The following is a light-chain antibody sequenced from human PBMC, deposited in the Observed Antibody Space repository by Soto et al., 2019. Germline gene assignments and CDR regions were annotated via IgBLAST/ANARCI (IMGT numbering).Light chain of an antibody. V-gene: IGLV2-23*02. CDR2: EVN. CDR3: CSSGGSPTYV. CDR1: SSNVGSYKL. J-gene: IGLJ1*01. Sequence: QSVLTQPASVSGSPGQSITISCTGTSSNVGSYKLVSWYQQHPGKAPKLMIFEVNKRPPGVSNRFSGSKSGSTASLTISGLKVEDEADYYCCSSGGSPTYVFGTGTKVTVL.